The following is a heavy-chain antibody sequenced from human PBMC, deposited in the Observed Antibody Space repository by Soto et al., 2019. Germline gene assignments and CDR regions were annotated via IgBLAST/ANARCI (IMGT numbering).Heavy chain of an antibody. D-gene: IGHD3-9*01. J-gene: IGHJ6*02. CDR1: GGSISNYY. CDR2: IYYSGST. Sequence: SETLSLTCTVSGGSISNYYWTWIRQPPGKGLQWIGYIYYSGSTYYNPSLKSRVTISVDTSKNQFSLKLSSVTAADTAVYYCARDLHSYYDILTGSGMDVCGQGTTVTVSS. V-gene: IGHV4-59*12. CDR3: ARDLHSYYDILTGSGMDV.